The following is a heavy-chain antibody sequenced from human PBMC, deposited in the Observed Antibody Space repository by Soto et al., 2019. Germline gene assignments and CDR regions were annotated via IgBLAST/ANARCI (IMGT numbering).Heavy chain of an antibody. V-gene: IGHV3-23*01. Sequence: EVQLLESGGGLVQPGGSLRLSCEASGFNFSSYAMSWVRQAPGKGLEWVSGIRGSGGSTYYADSVKGRFTISRDNSKNTLYLQMNSLRAEDTAVYYCAKARARYYDSSGYYPFDYGGQGTLVTVSS. CDR3: AKARARYYDSSGYYPFDY. D-gene: IGHD3-22*01. J-gene: IGHJ4*02. CDR1: GFNFSSYA. CDR2: IRGSGGST.